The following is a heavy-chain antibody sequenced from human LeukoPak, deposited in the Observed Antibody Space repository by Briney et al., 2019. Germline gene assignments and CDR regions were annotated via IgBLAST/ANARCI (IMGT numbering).Heavy chain of an antibody. V-gene: IGHV4-59*01. J-gene: IGHJ5*02. CDR1: SGSTSDYH. D-gene: IGHD5-24*01. Sequence: SETLSLTCSVSSGSTSDYHWTWIRQPPGKALEYIGYIYGSGRTYYNPSLKSRATISFDTSKNQFSLRLGSVTAADTAVYYCARGTGGYKFDPWGQGTLVIVSS. CDR2: IYGSGRT. CDR3: ARGTGGYKFDP.